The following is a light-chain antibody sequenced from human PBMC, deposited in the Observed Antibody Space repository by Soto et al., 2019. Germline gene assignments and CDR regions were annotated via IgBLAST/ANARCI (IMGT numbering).Light chain of an antibody. Sequence: EIVFTHSPVTRSFSPGESATLSCRASQSVSRKLVWYQQKPGQAPRLLMYDASGRASGIPDRFSGSGSGTDFTLTISRLEPEDFAVYYCQVYDRSPLFGGGTKVDIK. CDR3: QVYDRSPL. CDR1: QSVSRK. J-gene: IGKJ4*01. V-gene: IGKV3-20*01. CDR2: DAS.